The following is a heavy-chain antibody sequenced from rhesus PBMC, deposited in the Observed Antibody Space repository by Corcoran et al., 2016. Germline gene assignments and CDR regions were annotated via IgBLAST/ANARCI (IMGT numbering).Heavy chain of an antibody. V-gene: IGHV4S14*01. D-gene: IGHD5-12*01. Sequence: QVQSQESGPGLVKPSETLSLTCAVSGGSLSGYYYWSWIRQPPGKGLEWIGSIYGGGGSNYLNPPPESRVTLSVDTAKNQFALKLSSVTAADTAVYYWASPGYSYSFAYCDYWGQGVLVTVSS. CDR3: ASPGYSYSFAYCDY. J-gene: IGHJ4*01. CDR2: IYGGGGSN. CDR1: GGSLSGYYY.